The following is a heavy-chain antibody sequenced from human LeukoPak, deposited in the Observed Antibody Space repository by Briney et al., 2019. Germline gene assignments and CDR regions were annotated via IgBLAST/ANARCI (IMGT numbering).Heavy chain of an antibody. CDR1: GGSFSGYY. D-gene: IGHD4-23*01. V-gene: IGHV4-34*01. Sequence: SETLSLTCAVYGGSFSGYYWSWIRQPPGKGLEWIGEINHSGSTNYNPSLKSRVTISVDTSKNQFSLKRSSVTAADTAVYYCARGTVVTEPPDYWGQGTLVAVSS. CDR3: ARGTVVTEPPDY. CDR2: INHSGST. J-gene: IGHJ4*02.